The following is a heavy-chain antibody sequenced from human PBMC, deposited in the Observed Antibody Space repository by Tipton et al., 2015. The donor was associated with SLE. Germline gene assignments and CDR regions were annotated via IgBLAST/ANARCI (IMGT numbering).Heavy chain of an antibody. J-gene: IGHJ4*02. CDR1: GYSISSGYY. V-gene: IGHV4-61*01. Sequence: TLSLTCAVSGYSISSGYYWGWIRQPPGKGLEWIGYIYYSGSTNYNPSLKSRVTISVDTSKNQFSLKLSSVTAADTAVYYCARDGAQAFDYWGQGTLVTVSS. CDR2: IYYSGST. CDR3: ARDGAQAFDY.